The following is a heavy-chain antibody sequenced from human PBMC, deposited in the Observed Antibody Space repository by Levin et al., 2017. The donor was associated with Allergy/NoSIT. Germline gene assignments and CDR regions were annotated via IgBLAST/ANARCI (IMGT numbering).Heavy chain of an antibody. CDR2: ISYDGSNK. CDR1: GFTFSSYA. V-gene: IGHV3-30-3*01. CDR3: ARDSAVAGTSAFYYYYGMDV. Sequence: GGSLRLSCAASGFTFSSYAMHWVRQAPGKGLEWVAVISYDGSNKYYADSVKGRFTISRDNSKNTLYLQMNSLRAEDTAVYYCARDSAVAGTSAFYYYYGMDVWGQGTTVTVSS. J-gene: IGHJ6*02. D-gene: IGHD6-19*01.